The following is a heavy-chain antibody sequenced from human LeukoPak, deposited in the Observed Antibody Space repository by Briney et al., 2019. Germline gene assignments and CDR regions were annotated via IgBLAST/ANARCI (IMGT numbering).Heavy chain of an antibody. J-gene: IGHJ4*02. CDR2: ISDSGRMT. CDR3: ATGPPNSLPPVDY. Sequence: GGSLRLSCAASGFTFRSYAMSWVRRAPGKGLEWVSGISDSGRMTYYADTGKGRFTISRDNSKNTLYLQMNSLRSEDTAVYYCATGPPNSLPPVDYWGQGTLVTVSS. V-gene: IGHV3-23*01. D-gene: IGHD5/OR15-5a*01. CDR1: GFTFRSYA.